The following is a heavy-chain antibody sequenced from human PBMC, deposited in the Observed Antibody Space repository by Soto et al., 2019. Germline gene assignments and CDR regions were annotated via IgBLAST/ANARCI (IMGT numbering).Heavy chain of an antibody. V-gene: IGHV1-69*01. CDR2: IIPIFGTA. Sequence: QVQLVQSGAEVKKPGSSVKVSCKASGGTFSSYAISWVRQAPGQGLEWMGGIIPIFGTANYAQKFQGRVTITADESTSSAYMELSSLRSEDTAVYYCARVVYCSGGSCYFGFDYWGQGTLVTVSS. J-gene: IGHJ4*02. CDR1: GGTFSSYA. CDR3: ARVVYCSGGSCYFGFDY. D-gene: IGHD2-15*01.